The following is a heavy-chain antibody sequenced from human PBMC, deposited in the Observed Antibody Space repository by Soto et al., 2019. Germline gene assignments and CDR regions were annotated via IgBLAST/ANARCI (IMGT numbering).Heavy chain of an antibody. Sequence: ETLSLTCTVSGGSISSYYWMYWVRQAPGKGLVWVSRVNNDGTDTTHADSVKGRFTISRDNAENTLYLQMNSLRAEDTAVYYCARGGLQHALDVWGQGSTVTVSS. D-gene: IGHD6-13*01. CDR3: ARGGLQHALDV. V-gene: IGHV3-74*03. J-gene: IGHJ6*02. CDR1: GGSISSYYW. CDR2: VNNDGTDT.